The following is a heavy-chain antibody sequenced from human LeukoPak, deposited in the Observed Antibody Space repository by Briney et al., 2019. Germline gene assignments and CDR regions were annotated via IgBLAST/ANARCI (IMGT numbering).Heavy chain of an antibody. CDR1: GYSFTSYW. CDR3: ALTYGYDSSWHAFDF. D-gene: IGHD6-13*01. Sequence: GESLKISCKGSGYSFTSYWIGWVRQMPGKGLEWLGIIYPGDSDIRYSPSFQGQVTISADKSISTAYLQWSSLKASDTAMYYCALTYGYDSSWHAFDFWGQGTLVTVSS. J-gene: IGHJ3*01. CDR2: IYPGDSDI. V-gene: IGHV5-51*01.